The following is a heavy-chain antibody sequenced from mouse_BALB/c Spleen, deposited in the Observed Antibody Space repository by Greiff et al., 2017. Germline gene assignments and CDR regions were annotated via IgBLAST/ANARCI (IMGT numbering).Heavy chain of an antibody. CDR1: GYTFTSYW. CDR2: IDPSDSET. J-gene: IGHJ2*01. CDR3: ARGGEFDY. V-gene: IGHV1-69*02. Sequence: VQLQQPGAELVKPGAPVKLSCKASGYTFTSYWMNWVKQRPGRGLEWIGRIDPSDSETHYNQKFKDKATLTVDKSSSTAYIQLSSLTSEDSAVYYCARGGEFDYWGQGTTLTVSS.